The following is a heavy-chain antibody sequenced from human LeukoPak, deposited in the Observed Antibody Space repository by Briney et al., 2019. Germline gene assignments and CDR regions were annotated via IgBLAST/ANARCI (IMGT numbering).Heavy chain of an antibody. CDR2: INPSGGTT. V-gene: IGHV1-46*01. J-gene: IGHJ4*02. CDR3: ARAQSSGWDFDY. Sequence: GASVKVSCKTSGYTFTNYYIHWVRQAPGQGLEWLGIINPSGGTTTYAQNFQGRVTMTRDTSTSTAYMELSSLRSDDTAVYYCARAQSSGWDFDYWGQGTLVTVSS. D-gene: IGHD6-19*01. CDR1: GYTFTNYY.